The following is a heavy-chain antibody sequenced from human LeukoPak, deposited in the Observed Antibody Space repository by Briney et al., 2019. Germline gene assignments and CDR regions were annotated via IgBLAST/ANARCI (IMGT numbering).Heavy chain of an antibody. Sequence: SETLSLTCAVYGGSFSGYYWSWISQPPGKGLEWIGEINHSGSTNYNPSLKSRVTISVDTSKNQFSLKLSSVTAADTAVYYCARGDYGGNRAVDYWGQGTLVTVSS. CDR1: GGSFSGYY. J-gene: IGHJ4*02. D-gene: IGHD4-23*01. CDR3: ARGDYGGNRAVDY. V-gene: IGHV4-34*01. CDR2: INHSGST.